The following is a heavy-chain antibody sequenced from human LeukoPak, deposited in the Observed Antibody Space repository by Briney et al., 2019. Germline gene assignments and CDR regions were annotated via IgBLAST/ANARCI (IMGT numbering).Heavy chain of an antibody. CDR2: ISGSGGST. CDR1: GFTFSSYA. D-gene: IGHD3-10*01. J-gene: IGHJ6*04. Sequence: GGSLRLSCAASGFTFSSYAMSWVRQAPGKGLEWVSAISGSGGSTYYADSVKGRFTISRDNSKNTLYLQMNSLRAEDTAVYYCAKYHITMVWGVNFYYGMDVWGKGTTVTVSS. CDR3: AKYHITMVWGVNFYYGMDV. V-gene: IGHV3-23*01.